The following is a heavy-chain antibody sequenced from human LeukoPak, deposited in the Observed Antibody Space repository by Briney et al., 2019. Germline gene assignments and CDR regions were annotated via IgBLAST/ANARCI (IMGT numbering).Heavy chain of an antibody. D-gene: IGHD6-19*01. CDR2: IYTSGST. J-gene: IGHJ4*02. CDR1: GGSISSYY. CDR3: ARECIAVAGEPYYFDH. Sequence: SGTLSLTCTVSGGSISSYYWSWIRQPAGKGLEWIGRIYTSGSTNYNPSLKSRVTMSVDTSKNQFSLKLSSVTAADTAVYYCARECIAVAGEPYYFDHWGQGTLVTVSS. V-gene: IGHV4-4*07.